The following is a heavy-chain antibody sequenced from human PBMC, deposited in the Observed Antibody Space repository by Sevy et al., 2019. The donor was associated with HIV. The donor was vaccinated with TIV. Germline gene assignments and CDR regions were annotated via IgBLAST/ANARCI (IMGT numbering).Heavy chain of an antibody. CDR1: GFTFSSYS. CDR2: ISSSSSYI. J-gene: IGHJ3*02. D-gene: IGHD6-19*01. Sequence: GGSLRLSCAASGFTFSSYSMNWVRQAPGKGLEWVSSISSSSSYIYYADSVKGRFTISRDNAKNSLYLQMNSLRAEDTAVYYCARSFSCWPSYNAFDIWGQGTMVTVSS. V-gene: IGHV3-21*01. CDR3: ARSFSCWPSYNAFDI.